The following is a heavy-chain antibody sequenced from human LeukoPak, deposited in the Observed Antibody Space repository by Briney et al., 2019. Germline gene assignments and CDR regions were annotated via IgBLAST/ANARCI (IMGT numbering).Heavy chain of an antibody. J-gene: IGHJ4*02. CDR3: ATSGWYLLPGVY. CDR1: GDSISSTNYY. D-gene: IGHD6-19*01. V-gene: IGHV4-39*01. CDR2: IYYSGST. Sequence: SETLSLTCTVSGDSISSTNYYWGWIRQPPGKGLEWIGSIYYSGSTYYNPSLESRVTISVDTSKNQFSLKLSSVTAADTAVYYCATSGWYLLPGVYWGQGTLVTVSS.